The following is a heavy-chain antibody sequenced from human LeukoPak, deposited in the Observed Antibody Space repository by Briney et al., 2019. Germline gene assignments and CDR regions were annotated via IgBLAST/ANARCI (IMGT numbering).Heavy chain of an antibody. CDR1: GFTFSSYG. CDR3: AKDFKGGTMVRGVIGPAFDI. CDR2: ISYDGSNK. D-gene: IGHD3-10*01. J-gene: IGHJ3*02. V-gene: IGHV3-30*18. Sequence: GGSLRLSCAASGFTFSSYGMHWVRQAPGKGLEWVAVISYDGSNKYYADSVKGRFTISRDNSKNTLYLQMNSLRAEDTAVYYCAKDFKGGTMVRGVIGPAFDIWGQGTMVTVSS.